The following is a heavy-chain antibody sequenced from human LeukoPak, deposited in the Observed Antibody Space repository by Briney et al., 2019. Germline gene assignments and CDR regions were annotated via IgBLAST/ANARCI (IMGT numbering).Heavy chain of an antibody. J-gene: IGHJ3*02. Sequence: PGGSLRLSCAASGFIFSDYSMGWVRQAPGKGLEWVSAISGSGGSTYYADSVKGRFTISRDNSKNTLYLQMNSLRAEDTAVYYCAKGGELRFLEWLLGDDAFDIWGQGTMVTVSS. D-gene: IGHD3-3*01. CDR1: GFIFSDYS. V-gene: IGHV3-23*01. CDR2: ISGSGGST. CDR3: AKGGELRFLEWLLGDDAFDI.